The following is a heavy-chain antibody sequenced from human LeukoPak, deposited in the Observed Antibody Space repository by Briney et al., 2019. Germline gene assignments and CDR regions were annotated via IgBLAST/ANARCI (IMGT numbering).Heavy chain of an antibody. V-gene: IGHV4-39*07. Sequence: SETLSLTCTVSGGSISSSSYYWGWIRQSPGQGLEWIGSIYHSGSTYYNPSLKSRVTMSVDTSKNQFSLKLSSVTAADTAVYYCARADSSSWEYYYYGMDVWGQGTTVTVSS. CDR2: IYHSGST. J-gene: IGHJ6*02. D-gene: IGHD6-13*01. CDR3: ARADSSSWEYYYYGMDV. CDR1: GGSISSSSYY.